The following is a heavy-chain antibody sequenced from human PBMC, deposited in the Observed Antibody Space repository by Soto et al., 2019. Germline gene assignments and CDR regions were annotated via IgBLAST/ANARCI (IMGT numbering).Heavy chain of an antibody. CDR1: GFTFSNAW. Sequence: GGSLRLSCAASGFTFSNAWMNWVRQAPGKGLEWVGRIKSKTDGGTTDYAAPVKGRFTISRDDSKNTLYLQMNSLKTEDTAVYYCTTVIPGYYDSSGYYYYYYGMDVWGQGTTVTVSS. V-gene: IGHV3-15*07. CDR3: TTVIPGYYDSSGYYYYYYGMDV. J-gene: IGHJ6*02. D-gene: IGHD3-22*01. CDR2: IKSKTDGGTT.